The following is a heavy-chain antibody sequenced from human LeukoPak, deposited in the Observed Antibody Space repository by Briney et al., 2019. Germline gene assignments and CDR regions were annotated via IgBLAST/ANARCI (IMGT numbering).Heavy chain of an antibody. CDR3: ARPVWGVTHDAFDI. J-gene: IGHJ3*02. D-gene: IGHD3-16*01. Sequence: SDQVSCKASGGTFSRYSIGWVRQAPGQGLEWMGRIIPILGIANYAQKFQGRVTITADKSTSTAYMELSSLRSEDTAVYYCARPVWGVTHDAFDIWGQGTMVTGSS. V-gene: IGHV1-69*02. CDR2: IIPILGIA. CDR1: GGTFSRYS.